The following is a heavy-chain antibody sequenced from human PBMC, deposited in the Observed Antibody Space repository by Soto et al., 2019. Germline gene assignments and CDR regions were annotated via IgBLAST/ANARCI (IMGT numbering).Heavy chain of an antibody. CDR1: GVSIDNFF. Sequence: SETLSLTCTVSGVSIDNFFWSWIRQIPGKGLEWIGYVSQGGTTAYMSEGETTSYNPSLESRATISLDLPKNQFSLKLTSVTAADTAVYYCARAPTVTTSKYYYYYMDVWGKGTTVTVSS. CDR3: ARAPTVTTSKYYYYYMDV. V-gene: IGHV4-59*08. J-gene: IGHJ6*03. D-gene: IGHD4-4*01. CDR2: VSQGGTT.